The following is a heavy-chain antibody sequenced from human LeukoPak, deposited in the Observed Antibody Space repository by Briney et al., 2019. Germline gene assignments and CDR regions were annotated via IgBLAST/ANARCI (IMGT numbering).Heavy chain of an antibody. D-gene: IGHD3-10*01. CDR1: GFNFSDYT. Sequence: PGGSLRLSCAASGFNFSDYTMTWVRQAPGKGLEWVSAISGSGGSTYYADSVKGRFTISRDNSKNTLYLQMNSLRAEDTAVYYCAKDRGYYGSNYFDYWGQGTLVTVSS. CDR3: AKDRGYYGSNYFDY. V-gene: IGHV3-23*01. CDR2: ISGSGGST. J-gene: IGHJ4*02.